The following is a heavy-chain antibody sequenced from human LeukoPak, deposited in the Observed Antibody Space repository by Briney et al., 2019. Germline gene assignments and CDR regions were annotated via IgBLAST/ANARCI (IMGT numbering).Heavy chain of an antibody. V-gene: IGHV1-24*01. D-gene: IGHD3-10*01. CDR3: ATTYYYPYYFDY. Sequence: ASVKVSCKVSGYTLTVLSMHWVRQAPGKGLEWMGGFDPEDGETIYAQKFQGRVTMTEDTSTDTAYMELSSLRSEDTAVYYCATTYYYPYYFDYWGQGTQVTVSS. J-gene: IGHJ4*02. CDR2: FDPEDGET. CDR1: GYTLTVLS.